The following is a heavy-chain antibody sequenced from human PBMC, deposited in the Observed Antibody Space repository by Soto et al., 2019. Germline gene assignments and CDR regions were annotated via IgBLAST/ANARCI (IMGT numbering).Heavy chain of an antibody. CDR1: GFTFRDYY. CDR3: ARWSSAFDH. Sequence: GGSLRLSCTASGFTFRDYYMGWVRQAPGKGLQWVSYRSQYSTAIHYADSVRGRFTISRDNAESSLFLQMTSLTAEDTAIYYCARWSSAFDHWGQGTPVTVSS. J-gene: IGHJ4*02. CDR2: RSQYSTAI. V-gene: IGHV3-11*01.